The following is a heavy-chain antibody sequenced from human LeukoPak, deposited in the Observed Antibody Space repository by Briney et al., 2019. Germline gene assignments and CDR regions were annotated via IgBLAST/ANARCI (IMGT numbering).Heavy chain of an antibody. CDR3: ARDKSSPEYYYDSSGYYSN. J-gene: IGHJ4*02. Sequence: GASVKVSCKASGYTFTSYYMHWVRQAPGQGLEWIGIINPSGGSTSYAQKFQGRVTMTRDTSTSTVYMELSSLRSEDTAVYYRARDKSSPEYYYDSSGYYSNWGQGTLVTVSS. D-gene: IGHD3-22*01. CDR1: GYTFTSYY. CDR2: INPSGGST. V-gene: IGHV1-46*03.